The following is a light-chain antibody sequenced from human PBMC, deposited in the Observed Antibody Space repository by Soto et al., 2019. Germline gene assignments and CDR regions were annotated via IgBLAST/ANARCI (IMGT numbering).Light chain of an antibody. CDR2: AAS. V-gene: IGKV1-12*01. Sequence: DIQMTQSPSSVSASVGDRVTITCRASQAISSWLAWYQQKPGKAPYLLIYAASTLQSGVPSRFSGSGSATDFTLTISSLQPEDFATYHCYQTHSFPRTFGGGTKLEIK. CDR3: YQTHSFPRT. CDR1: QAISSW. J-gene: IGKJ4*01.